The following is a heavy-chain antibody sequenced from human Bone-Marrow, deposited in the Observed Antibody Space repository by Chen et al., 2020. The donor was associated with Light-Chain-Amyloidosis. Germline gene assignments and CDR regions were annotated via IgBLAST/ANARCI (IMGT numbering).Heavy chain of an antibody. CDR3: ARVGSYDSSGYYFYYFDY. CDR1: GFTFSSYE. J-gene: IGHJ4*02. Sequence: GLVQPGGSLSLSCAASGFTFSSYEMNWVRQAPGKGLEWVSYISSSGSTIYYADSVKGRFTISRDNAKNSLYLQMNSLRAEDTAVYYCARVGSYDSSGYYFYYFDYWGQGTLVTVSS. CDR2: ISSSGSTI. D-gene: IGHD3-22*01. V-gene: IGHV3-48*03.